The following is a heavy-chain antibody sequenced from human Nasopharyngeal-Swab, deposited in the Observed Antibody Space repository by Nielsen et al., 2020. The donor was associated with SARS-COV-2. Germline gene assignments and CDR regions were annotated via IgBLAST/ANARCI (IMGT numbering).Heavy chain of an antibody. D-gene: IGHD4-23*01. J-gene: IGHJ6*03. Sequence: WIGPPPGKGLEWIGEINLRGSTNYNPSHKSRVTIPVDTSKNQFSLKLSSVTAADTAVYYCARGYGGLYYYYYYMDVWGKGTTVTVSS. CDR2: INLRGST. V-gene: IGHV4-34*01. CDR3: ARGYGGLYYYYYYMDV.